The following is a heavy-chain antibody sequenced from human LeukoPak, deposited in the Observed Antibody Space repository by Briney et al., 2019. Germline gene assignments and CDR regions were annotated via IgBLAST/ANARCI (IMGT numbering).Heavy chain of an antibody. Sequence: SETLSLTCTVSGYSISSGYYWGWIRQPPGKGLEWIGSIYHSGSTYYNPSLKSRVTISVDTSKNQFSLKLSSVTAADTAVYYCARDYGSGSHWFDPWGQGTLVTVSS. CDR3: ARDYGSGSHWFDP. D-gene: IGHD3-10*01. V-gene: IGHV4-38-2*02. CDR1: GYSISSGYY. J-gene: IGHJ5*02. CDR2: IYHSGST.